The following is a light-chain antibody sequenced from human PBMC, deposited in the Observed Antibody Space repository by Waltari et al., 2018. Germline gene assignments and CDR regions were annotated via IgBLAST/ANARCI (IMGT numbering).Light chain of an antibody. Sequence: DIQMTQSPSSLSASIGDRVTVTCRASQGINKELSWYQQKPGKAPALLIYTTSTLQTGVSSRFSGSGSGTDFTLTISSLQPEDVATYYCQQDYTTPYSFGQGTKVEIK. CDR1: QGINKE. CDR2: TTS. CDR3: QQDYTTPYS. J-gene: IGKJ2*03. V-gene: IGKV1-27*01.